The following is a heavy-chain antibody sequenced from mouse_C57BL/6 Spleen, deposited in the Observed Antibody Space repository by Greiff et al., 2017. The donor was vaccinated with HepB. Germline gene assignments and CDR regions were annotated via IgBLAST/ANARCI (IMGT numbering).Heavy chain of an antibody. CDR2: IYPSDSET. D-gene: IGHD1-1*01. CDR3: AMRGGSPPFDY. V-gene: IGHV1-61*01. Sequence: QVQLQQSGAELVRPGSSVKLSCKASGYTFTSYWMDWVKQRPGQGLEWIGNIYPSDSETNYNQKFKDKATLTVDKSSSTAYMQLSSLTSDDSAVYYCAMRGGSPPFDYWGQGTTLTVSS. CDR1: GYTFTSYW. J-gene: IGHJ2*01.